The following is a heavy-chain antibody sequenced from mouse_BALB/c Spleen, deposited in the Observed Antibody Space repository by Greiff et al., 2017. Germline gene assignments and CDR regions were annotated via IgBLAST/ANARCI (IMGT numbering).Heavy chain of an antibody. J-gene: IGHJ2*01. CDR3: ARGGYYGYNYFDY. CDR2: ISSGSSTI. D-gene: IGHD1-2*01. Sequence: EVQVVESGGGLVQPGGSRKLSCAASGFTFSSFGMHWVRQAPEKGLEWVAYISSGSSTIYYADTVKGRFTISRDNPKNTLFLQMTSLRSEDTAMYYCARGGYYGYNYFDYWGQGTTLTVSS. CDR1: GFTFSSFG. V-gene: IGHV5-17*02.